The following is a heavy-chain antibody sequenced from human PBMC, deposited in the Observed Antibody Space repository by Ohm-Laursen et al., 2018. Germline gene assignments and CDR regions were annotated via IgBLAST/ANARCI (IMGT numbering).Heavy chain of an antibody. D-gene: IGHD2-15*01. CDR2: IKEDGTEK. J-gene: IGHJ6*02. CDR1: GFAFSTYW. CDR3: ARGPWWGDSYYGMGV. Sequence: SLRLSCAASGFAFSTYWMTWVRQAPGKGLQCVANIKEDGTEKYYVDSVKGRFTISRDNSRNSLYLQMHSLRGEDTAVYYCARGPWWGDSYYGMGVWGQGTTVTVSS. V-gene: IGHV3-7*01.